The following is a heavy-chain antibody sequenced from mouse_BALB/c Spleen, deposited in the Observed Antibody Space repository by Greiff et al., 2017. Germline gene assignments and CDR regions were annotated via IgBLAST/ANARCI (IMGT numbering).Heavy chain of an antibody. Sequence: QVQLKQSGAELMKPGASVKISCKATGYTFSSYWIEWVKQRPGHGLEWIGEILPGSGSTNYNEKFKGKATFTADTSSNTAYMQLSSLTSEDSAVYYCARRWLRQGYYFDYWGQGTTLTVSS. J-gene: IGHJ2*01. D-gene: IGHD2-2*01. CDR1: GYTFSSYW. CDR2: ILPGSGST. V-gene: IGHV1-9*01. CDR3: ARRWLRQGYYFDY.